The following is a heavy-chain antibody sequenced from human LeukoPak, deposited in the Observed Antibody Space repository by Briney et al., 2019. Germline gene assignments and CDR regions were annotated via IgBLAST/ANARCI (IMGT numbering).Heavy chain of an antibody. CDR3: AAQGYCSGGSCYSVDY. V-gene: IGHV4-4*07. J-gene: IGHJ4*02. CDR2: IYTSGST. CDR1: GGSISSYY. D-gene: IGHD2-15*01. Sequence: SETLSLTCTVSGGSISSYYWSWIRQPAGKGLERIGRIYTSGSTNYNPSLKSRVTMSVDTSKNQFSLKLSSVTAADTAVYYCAAQGYCSGGSCYSVDYWGQGTLVTVSS.